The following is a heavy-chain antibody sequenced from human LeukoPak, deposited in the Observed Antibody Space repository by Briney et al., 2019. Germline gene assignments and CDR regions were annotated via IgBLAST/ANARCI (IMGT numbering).Heavy chain of an antibody. D-gene: IGHD3-9*01. CDR1: GGSFSGYY. J-gene: IGHJ4*02. CDR3: ARGEGYYDILTGYYIY. Sequence: SETLSLTCAVYGGSFSGYYWSWIRQPPGKGLEWIVEINHSGSTNYNPSLKSRVTISVDTSKNQFSLKLSSVTAADTAVYYCARGEGYYDILTGYYIYWGQGTLVTVSS. V-gene: IGHV4-34*01. CDR2: INHSGST.